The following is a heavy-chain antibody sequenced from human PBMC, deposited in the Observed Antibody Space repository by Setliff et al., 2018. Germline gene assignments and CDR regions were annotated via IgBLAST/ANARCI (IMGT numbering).Heavy chain of an antibody. CDR2: INPGGGST. J-gene: IGHJ4*02. Sequence: ASVKVSCKASGYTFTNHYMHWVRQAPGQGLEWMGMINPGGGSTTYAQKFQGRVTMTRDTSTSTAYMELSRLRSDDTAVYYCARGPLQYYFDSSGYEYYFDYWGQGTLVTVSS. D-gene: IGHD3-22*01. CDR3: ARGPLQYYFDSSGYEYYFDY. CDR1: GYTFTNHY. V-gene: IGHV1-46*01.